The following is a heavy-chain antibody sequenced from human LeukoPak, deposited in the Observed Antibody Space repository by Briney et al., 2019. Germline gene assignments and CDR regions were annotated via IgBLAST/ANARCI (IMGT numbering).Heavy chain of an antibody. D-gene: IGHD6-19*01. Sequence: ASVNVSCKASGGTFSSYAISWVRQAPGQGLEWMGWINPNSGGTNYAQKFQGRVTMTRDTSISTAYMELSRLRSDDTAVYYCARDLGQWLANYYYMDVWGKGTTVTISS. CDR2: INPNSGGT. J-gene: IGHJ6*03. CDR3: ARDLGQWLANYYYMDV. V-gene: IGHV1-2*02. CDR1: GGTFSSYA.